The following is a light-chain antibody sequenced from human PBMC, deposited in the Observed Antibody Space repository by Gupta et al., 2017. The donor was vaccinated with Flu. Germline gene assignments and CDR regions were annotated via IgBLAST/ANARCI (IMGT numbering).Light chain of an antibody. V-gene: IGKV3-11*01. CDR3: QQRANWRT. Sequence: EIVLTQSPATLSLSPGERATLSCRASQSVSSYLAWYQQKPGRAPRLLIYEATNRATGIPARFSGSGSGTDFTLTISSLEPEDFAVYYCQQRANWRTFGQGTKVEI. CDR1: QSVSSY. CDR2: EAT. J-gene: IGKJ1*01.